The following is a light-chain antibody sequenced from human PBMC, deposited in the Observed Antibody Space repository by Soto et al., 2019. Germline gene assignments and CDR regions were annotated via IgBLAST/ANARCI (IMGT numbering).Light chain of an antibody. CDR1: QSVTAN. V-gene: IGKV3-15*01. CDR3: QQYNNWPRT. J-gene: IGKJ1*01. CDR2: GAS. Sequence: EIIMTQSPVTLSVSPGERATLSYRASQSVTANLAWYQQKPGQAPRLLIYGASARATGIPTRFSGSGSGTEFTLTISDLQSEDFAIYYCQQYNNWPRTFGQGTKVEIK.